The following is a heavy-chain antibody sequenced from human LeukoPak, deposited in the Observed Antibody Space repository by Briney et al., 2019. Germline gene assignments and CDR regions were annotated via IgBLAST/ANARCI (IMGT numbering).Heavy chain of an antibody. CDR1: GYTFTTYD. CDR3: ARVAGSIDY. CDR2: MNPNSGYT. V-gene: IGHV1-8*03. D-gene: IGHD6-19*01. J-gene: IGHJ4*02. Sequence: GASVKVSCKSSGYTFTTYDINWVRQATGQGLEWMGWMNPNSGYTGYAQKFQGRVTITRDTSISTAYMELSSLRSEDTAVYYCARVAGSIDYWGQGTLVTVSS.